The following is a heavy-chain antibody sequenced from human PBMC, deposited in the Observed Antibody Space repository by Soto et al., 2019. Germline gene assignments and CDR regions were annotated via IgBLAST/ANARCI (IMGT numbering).Heavy chain of an antibody. CDR2: IYTSGST. CDR1: GGSISIYY. V-gene: IGHV4-4*07. D-gene: IGHD2-15*01. CDR3: KVVVVAATPETDY. J-gene: IGHJ4*02. Sequence: SETLSLTCTVSGGSISIYYWSWIRHPAGKGLEWIGRIYTSGSTNYNPSLKSRVTMSVDTSKNQFSLKLSSVTAADTAVYYCKVVVVAATPETDYWGQGTLVTVSS.